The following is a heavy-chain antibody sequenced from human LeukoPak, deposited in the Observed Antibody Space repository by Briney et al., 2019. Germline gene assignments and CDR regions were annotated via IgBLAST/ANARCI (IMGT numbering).Heavy chain of an antibody. Sequence: PSETLSLTCTVSGGSITSYYWSWIRQPPGKGLEWIGYIFYSGDTNYNPSLKSRVTMSVDTSKNQLSLNLSSVTAADTAAYYCARGPRGEWLRPRGGFDYWGQGTLVTVSS. CDR3: ARGPRGEWLRPRGGFDY. V-gene: IGHV4-59*01. CDR1: GGSITSYY. CDR2: IFYSGDT. J-gene: IGHJ4*02. D-gene: IGHD5-12*01.